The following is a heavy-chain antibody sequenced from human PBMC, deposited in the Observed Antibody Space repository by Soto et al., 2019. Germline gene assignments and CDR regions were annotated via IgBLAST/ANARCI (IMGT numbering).Heavy chain of an antibody. D-gene: IGHD5-12*01. Sequence: ASVKVSCKASGYTFTGYYMHWVRQAPGQGLEWMGWINPKSGGTKYAHKFQGRVTMTRDTAIITAYTELSXLRSDDTAIYYCSRVYGRNQWLPRWKSAYWPQGTFVTVPS. V-gene: IGHV1-2*07. CDR3: SRVYGRNQWLPRWKSAY. J-gene: IGHJ4*02. CDR1: GYTFTGYY. CDR2: INPKSGGT.